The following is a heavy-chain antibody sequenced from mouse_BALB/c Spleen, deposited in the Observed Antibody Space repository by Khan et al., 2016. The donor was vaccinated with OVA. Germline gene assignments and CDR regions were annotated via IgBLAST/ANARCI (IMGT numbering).Heavy chain of an antibody. CDR3: AKWGDGSTYAMDY. Sequence: QVRLQQSGPGLVAPSQSLSITCTVSGFSLTSYGVNWVRQPPGKGLEWLGVIWGDGSTNYHSALISRLSISKDNSKSQVFLKLNSLQTDDTATYYGAKWGDGSTYAMDYWGQGTSVTVSS. V-gene: IGHV2-3*01. CDR1: GFSLTSYG. CDR2: IWGDGST. D-gene: IGHD2-3*01. J-gene: IGHJ4*01.